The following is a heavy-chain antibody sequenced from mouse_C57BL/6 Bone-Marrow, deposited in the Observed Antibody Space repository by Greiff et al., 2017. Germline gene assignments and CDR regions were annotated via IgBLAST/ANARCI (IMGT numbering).Heavy chain of an antibody. J-gene: IGHJ2*01. CDR1: GFTFSDYY. Sequence: EVKLMESGGGLVQPGGSLKLSCAASGFTFSDYYMYWVRQTPEKRLEWVAYISNGGGSTYYPDTVKGRFTISRDNAKNTLYLQMSRLKSEDTAMYYCARSYYYGSSPDYWGQGTTLTVSS. V-gene: IGHV5-12*01. CDR2: ISNGGGST. CDR3: ARSYYYGSSPDY. D-gene: IGHD1-1*01.